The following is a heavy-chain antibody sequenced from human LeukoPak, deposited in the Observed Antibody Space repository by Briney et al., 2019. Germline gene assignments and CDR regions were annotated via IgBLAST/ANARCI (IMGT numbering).Heavy chain of an antibody. Sequence: GGSLRLSCAASGFTFSSYGMHWVRQAPGKGLEWVAVIWYDGSNKYYADSVKGRFTISRDNSKNTLYLQMNSLRAEDTAVYYCAREGAAVDVFDIWGQGTMVTVSS. V-gene: IGHV3-33*01. CDR1: GFTFSSYG. CDR3: AREGAAVDVFDI. D-gene: IGHD6-13*01. CDR2: IWYDGSNK. J-gene: IGHJ3*02.